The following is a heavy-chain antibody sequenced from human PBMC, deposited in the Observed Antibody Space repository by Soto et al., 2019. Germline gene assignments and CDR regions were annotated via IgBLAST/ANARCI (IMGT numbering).Heavy chain of an antibody. J-gene: IGHJ4*02. CDR3: ASADTRLLHFDY. D-gene: IGHD2-21*02. V-gene: IGHV1-3*01. CDR1: GYTFTSYA. Sequence: ASVKVSCKASGYTFTSYAMHWVRQAPGQRLEWMGWINAGNGNTKYSQKFQGRVTITRDTSASTAYMELSSLRSEDTAVYYCASADTRLLHFDYWGQGTLVTVSS. CDR2: INAGNGNT.